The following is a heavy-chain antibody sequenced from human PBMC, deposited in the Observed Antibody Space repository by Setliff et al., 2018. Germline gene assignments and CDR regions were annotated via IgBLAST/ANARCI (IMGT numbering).Heavy chain of an antibody. CDR1: GYTFTGYY. V-gene: IGHV1-69*13. CDR3: ARGHYHYHSVLYGGEFYYYYMDV. CDR2: IIPIFGTR. D-gene: IGHD3-10*01. J-gene: IGHJ6*02. Sequence: SVKVSCKASGYTFTGYYMYWVRQAPGQGLEWMGGIIPIFGTRNYAQKFQDRVTIAADESTSSAYMELSSLRSEDTAVYYCARGHYHYHSVLYGGEFYYYYMDVWGPGTTVTVSS.